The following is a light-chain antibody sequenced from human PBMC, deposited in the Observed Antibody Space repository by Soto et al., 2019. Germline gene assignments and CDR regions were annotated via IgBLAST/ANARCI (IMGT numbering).Light chain of an antibody. V-gene: IGKV1-5*01. CDR3: QQYNSYSWT. CDR2: DAS. CDR1: QSISSW. Sequence: DIHMTQSPSTLSASLGDRVTITCVASQSISSWLAWYQQKPGKAPKLLIYDASSLESGVPSRFSGSGSGTEFTLTISSLQPDDFATYYCQQYNSYSWTFGQGTKVDIK. J-gene: IGKJ1*01.